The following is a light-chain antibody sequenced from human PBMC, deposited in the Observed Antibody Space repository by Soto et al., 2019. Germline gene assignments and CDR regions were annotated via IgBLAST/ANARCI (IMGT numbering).Light chain of an antibody. CDR1: QSVSSN. V-gene: IGKV3-15*01. J-gene: IGKJ4*01. CDR3: QQFHNYPLT. Sequence: EIAMTHSPATLSMSPGERATLSCRASQSVSSNLAWYQQKPGQAPRLLIYGASTRATGIPARFSGSGSGTDFTLTISSLQPEDFATYYCQQFHNYPLTFGGATKVDI. CDR2: GAS.